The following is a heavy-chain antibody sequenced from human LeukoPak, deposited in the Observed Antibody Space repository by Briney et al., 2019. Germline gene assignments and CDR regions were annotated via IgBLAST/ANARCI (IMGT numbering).Heavy chain of an antibody. CDR1: GGTFSSYA. D-gene: IGHD6-13*01. V-gene: IGHV1-69*06. Sequence: ASVKVSCKASGGTFSSYAISWVRQAPGQGLEWMGGIIPIFGTANYAQKFQGRVTITADKSTSTAYMELSRLRSDDTAVYYCATSIAAAGTLGPSMDVWGKGTTVTVSS. CDR2: IIPIFGTA. CDR3: ATSIAAAGTLGPSMDV. J-gene: IGHJ6*03.